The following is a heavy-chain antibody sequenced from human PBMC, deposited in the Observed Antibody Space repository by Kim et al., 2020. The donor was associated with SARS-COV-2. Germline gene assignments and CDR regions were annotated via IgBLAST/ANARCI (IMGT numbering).Heavy chain of an antibody. Sequence: GGSLRLSCAASGFTFSSYSMNWVRQAPGKGLEWVSYITSSSSTIYYADSVKGRFTISRDNAKNSLYLQMNSLRDEDTAVYYCARSLAVLWFGEPSVGYYGMDVWGQGTTVTVSS. V-gene: IGHV3-48*02. CDR1: GFTFSSYS. CDR2: ITSSSSTI. D-gene: IGHD3-10*01. CDR3: ARSLAVLWFGEPSVGYYGMDV. J-gene: IGHJ6*02.